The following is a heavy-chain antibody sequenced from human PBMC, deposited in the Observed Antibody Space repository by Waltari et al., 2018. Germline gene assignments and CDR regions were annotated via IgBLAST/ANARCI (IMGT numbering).Heavy chain of an antibody. V-gene: IGHV4-4*02. J-gene: IGHJ4*02. D-gene: IGHD2-2*01. CDR1: GGSISSSNW. Sequence: QVQLQESGPGLVKPSGTLSLTCAVSGGSISSSNWWSWVRQPPGKGLEWIGEIYHGGSTNYNPSRKSRVTISVDKSKNQFSLKLSSVTAADTAVYYCARKYCSSTSCYAPSFDYWGQGTLVTVSS. CDR2: IYHGGST. CDR3: ARKYCSSTSCYAPSFDY.